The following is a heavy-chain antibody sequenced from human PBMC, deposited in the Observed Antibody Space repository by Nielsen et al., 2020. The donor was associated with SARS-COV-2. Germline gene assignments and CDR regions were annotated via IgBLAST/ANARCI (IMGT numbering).Heavy chain of an antibody. CDR2: IKQDGSEK. J-gene: IGHJ4*02. V-gene: IGHV3-7*03. D-gene: IGHD3-22*01. Sequence: GGSLRLSCAASGFTFSSYWMSWVRQAPGKGLEWVANIKQDGSEKYYVDSVKGRFTISRDNAKNSLYLQMNSLRAEDTAVYYCARDADYYDSSGSIAPFDYWGQGTLVTVSS. CDR3: ARDADYYDSSGSIAPFDY. CDR1: GFTFSSYW.